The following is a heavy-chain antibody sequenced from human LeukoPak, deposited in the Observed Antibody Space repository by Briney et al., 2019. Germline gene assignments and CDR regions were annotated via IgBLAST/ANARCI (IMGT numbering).Heavy chain of an antibody. CDR2: INPSGGST. J-gene: IGHJ4*02. CDR1: GYTFTSYY. CDR3: ARNYGSRTLDY. D-gene: IGHD3-10*01. Sequence: VASVKVSCKASGYTFTSYYMHWVRQAPGQGLEWMGIINPSGGSTSYAQKFQGRVTMTRDMSTSTVYMELSSLRSEDTAVYYCARNYGSRTLDYWGQGTLVTVSS. V-gene: IGHV1-46*01.